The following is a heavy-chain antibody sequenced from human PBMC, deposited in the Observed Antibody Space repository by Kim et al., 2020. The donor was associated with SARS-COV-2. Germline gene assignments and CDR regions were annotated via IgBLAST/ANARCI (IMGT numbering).Heavy chain of an antibody. CDR2: ISGSGAST. D-gene: IGHD2-21*01. Sequence: GGSLRLSCAASGFTFSTYPMTWVRQAPGKGLEWVSAISGSGASTYYADAVKGRLTISRDNSRNTLYLQVTTLRAEDTAVYYCAKERVISGGDSFDYWGQG. CDR1: GFTFSTYP. CDR3: AKERVISGGDSFDY. V-gene: IGHV3-23*01. J-gene: IGHJ4*02.